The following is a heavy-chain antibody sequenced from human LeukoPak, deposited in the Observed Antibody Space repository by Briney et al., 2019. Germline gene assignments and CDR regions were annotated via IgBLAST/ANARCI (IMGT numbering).Heavy chain of an antibody. J-gene: IGHJ4*02. CDR1: GFTFSSYS. V-gene: IGHV3-23*01. CDR2: ISGSGGST. CDR3: AKTFEIYYYGSGSYDY. Sequence: GGSLRLSCAASGFTFSSYSMNWVRQAPGKGLEWFSAISGSGGSTYYADSVKGRFTISRDNSKNTLYLQMNSLRAEDTAVYYCAKTFEIYYYGSGSYDYWGQGTLVTVSS. D-gene: IGHD3-10*01.